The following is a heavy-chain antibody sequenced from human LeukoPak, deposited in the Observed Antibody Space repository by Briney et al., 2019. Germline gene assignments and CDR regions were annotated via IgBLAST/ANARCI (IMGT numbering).Heavy chain of an antibody. CDR1: GYTFISYG. J-gene: IGHJ4*02. V-gene: IGHV1-18*01. CDR2: ISGYNGNT. Sequence: ASVKVSCKASGYTFISYGISWVRQAPGQGLEWMGWISGYNGNTNYAQNLQGRVTMTTDTSTSTAYMELRSLRSDDTAVYYCARVGADIVVVPAAMACDYWGQGTLVTVSS. CDR3: ARVGADIVVVPAAMACDY. D-gene: IGHD2-2*01.